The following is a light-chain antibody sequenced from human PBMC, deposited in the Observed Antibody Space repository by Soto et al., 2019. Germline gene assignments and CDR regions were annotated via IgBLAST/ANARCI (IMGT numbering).Light chain of an antibody. J-gene: IGKJ2*01. CDR2: GAS. CDR1: QSVSSN. V-gene: IGKV3-15*01. Sequence: EIVMTQSPATLSLSPGERATLSCRASQSVSSNLAWNQQKPAQAPSLLSYGASARATGIPGRFSGSGSGTEFTPTISSLQSEDLGVYYCQHYNNWTFIFGQGTKLEI. CDR3: QHYNNWTFI.